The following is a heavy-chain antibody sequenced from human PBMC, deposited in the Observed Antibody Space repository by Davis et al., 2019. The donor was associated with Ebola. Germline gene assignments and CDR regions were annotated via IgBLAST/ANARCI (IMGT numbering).Heavy chain of an antibody. V-gene: IGHV3-72*01. CDR3: TREPMSGNWYSDL. D-gene: IGHD3-22*01. J-gene: IGHJ2*01. CDR1: GFTFSDHY. CDR2: TRNKANRYTT. Sequence: GESLKISCAASGFTFSDHYMDWVRQAPGKGLEWVGCTRNKANRYTTLYAASVKGRFTISRDDSKNSVYLQMSSLKTEDTAVYYCTREPMSGNWYSDLWGRGTLVTVSS.